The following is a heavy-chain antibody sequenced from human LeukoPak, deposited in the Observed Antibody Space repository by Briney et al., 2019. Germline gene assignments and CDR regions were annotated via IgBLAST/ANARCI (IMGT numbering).Heavy chain of an antibody. J-gene: IGHJ4*02. CDR3: ARSWATVTPDYFDY. CDR2: ISSSSSTI. V-gene: IGHV3-48*04. CDR1: GFTFSSYA. D-gene: IGHD4-17*01. Sequence: GGSLRLSCAASGFTFSSYAMSWVRQAPGKGLEWVSAISSSSSTIYYADSVKGRFTISRDNAKNSLYLQMNSLRAEDTAVYYCARSWATVTPDYFDYWGQGTLVTVSS.